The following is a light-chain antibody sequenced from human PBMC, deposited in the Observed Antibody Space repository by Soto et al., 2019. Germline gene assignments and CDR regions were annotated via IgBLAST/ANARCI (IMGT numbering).Light chain of an antibody. J-gene: IGKJ1*01. V-gene: IGKV3-15*01. CDR1: QSVSSNY. Sequence: QSPGALSLTKGKRAAHSCRASQSVSSNYFAWYQQKPGQAPRLLIYGASTRATGIPARFSGSGSGTEFTLTISSLQAEDFAVYYCQQYKDWPHPFGQRSNV. CDR3: QQYKDWPHP. CDR2: GAS.